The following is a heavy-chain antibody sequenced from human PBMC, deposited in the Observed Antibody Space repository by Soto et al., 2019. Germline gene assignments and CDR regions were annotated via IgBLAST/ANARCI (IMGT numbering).Heavy chain of an antibody. D-gene: IGHD3-16*01. CDR2: ISASNGNT. CDR1: GYTFTSYD. CDR3: ARLGDYYYGGVDV. J-gene: IGHJ6*04. V-gene: IGHV1-18*01. Sequence: HVQLVQSGAEVKKPGASVKVSCKASGYTFTSYDISWLPHAPAQGLEWMGWISASNGNTNYAQKLQGRVTMTSDTARSRGYRELKSLRSADTGREYCARLGDYYYGGVDVWREGTTVTVSS.